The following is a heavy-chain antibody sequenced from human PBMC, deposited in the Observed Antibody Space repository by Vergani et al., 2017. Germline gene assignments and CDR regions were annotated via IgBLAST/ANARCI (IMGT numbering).Heavy chain of an antibody. D-gene: IGHD2-2*01. CDR3: ASGKGFFELLS. Sequence: QVQLQQWGAGLLKPSETLSLTCAVYGGSFSGYYWSWIRQPPGKGLEWIGEINNSGSTNYNQSLKSRVTISVDTSMNQFSLKPTSVTAADTAVYYCASGKGFFELLSWGQGTLVTVSS. CDR2: INNSGST. CDR1: GGSFSGYY. V-gene: IGHV4-34*01. J-gene: IGHJ5*02.